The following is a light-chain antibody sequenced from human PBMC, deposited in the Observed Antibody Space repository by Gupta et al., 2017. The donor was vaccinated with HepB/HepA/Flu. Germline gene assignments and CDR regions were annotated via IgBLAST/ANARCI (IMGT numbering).Light chain of an antibody. CDR1: SSNIGADYD. Sequence: QSVLTPPPSVSGAPGQRVTISCTGSSSNIGADYDVNWYQHLPGTAPKRLIYGNNKRPSGVPDRFSGSKSGTSASLAITGLQAEDEADYHGQSYDSSLSGVIFGGGTKLTVL. J-gene: IGLJ2*01. CDR2: GNN. CDR3: QSYDSSLSGVI. V-gene: IGLV1-40*01.